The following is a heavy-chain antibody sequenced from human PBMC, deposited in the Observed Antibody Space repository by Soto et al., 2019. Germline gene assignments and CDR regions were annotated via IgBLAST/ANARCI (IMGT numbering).Heavy chain of an antibody. CDR2: IYYSGST. CDR3: ADSPPFFFSDILTGYYNHVAFDI. V-gene: IGHV4-39*01. Sequence: SETLSLTCTVSGGSISSSSYYWGWIRQPPGKGLEWIGSIYYSGSTYYNPSLKSRVTISVDTSKNQFSLKLSSVTAADTAVYYCADSPPFFFSDILTGYYNHVAFDIWGQGTMVTVPS. J-gene: IGHJ3*02. CDR1: GGSISSSSYY. D-gene: IGHD3-9*01.